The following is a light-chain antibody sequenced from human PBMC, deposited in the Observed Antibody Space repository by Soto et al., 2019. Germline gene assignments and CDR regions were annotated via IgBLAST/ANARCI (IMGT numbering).Light chain of an antibody. CDR2: SNN. CDR3: AAWDDSLNGYV. CDR1: SSNIGSNT. V-gene: IGLV1-44*01. Sequence: QYVLTQPPSASGTPGQRVTISCSGSSSNIGSNTVNWYQQLPGTAPKLLIYSNNQRPSGVPDRFSGSKSGTSASLAISGLQCEDEADYYCAAWDDSLNGYVFGTGTKVTVL. J-gene: IGLJ1*01.